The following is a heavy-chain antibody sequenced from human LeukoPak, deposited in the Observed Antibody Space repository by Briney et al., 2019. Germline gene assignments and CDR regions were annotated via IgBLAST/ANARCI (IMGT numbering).Heavy chain of an antibody. CDR1: GFTFSSYA. CDR3: ARGYCSSTSCYDPFYYYYMDV. CDR2: ISYDGSNK. V-gene: IGHV3-30-3*01. Sequence: GGSLRLSCAASGFTFSSYAMHWVRQAPGKGLECVAVISYDGSNKYYVDSVKGRFTISRDNSKNTLYLQMNSLRAEDTAVYYCARGYCSSTSCYDPFYYYYMDVWGKGTTVTVSS. D-gene: IGHD2-2*01. J-gene: IGHJ6*03.